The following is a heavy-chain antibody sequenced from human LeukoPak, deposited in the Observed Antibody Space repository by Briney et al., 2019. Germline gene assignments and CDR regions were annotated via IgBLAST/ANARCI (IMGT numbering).Heavy chain of an antibody. CDR2: MKPNSGNK. Sequence: RASVKVSCKASGYTFSSHDINWVRQVPGHGLEWMGWMKPNSGNKDYAQTFQGRVAMTRDTSIGTAYLELSSLSSDDTPVYYCVRGENVVSTAILLLRYWGQGPLVAVTS. CDR3: VRGENVVSTAILLLRY. CDR1: GYTFSSHD. D-gene: IGHD2-21*01. V-gene: IGHV1-8*01. J-gene: IGHJ1*01.